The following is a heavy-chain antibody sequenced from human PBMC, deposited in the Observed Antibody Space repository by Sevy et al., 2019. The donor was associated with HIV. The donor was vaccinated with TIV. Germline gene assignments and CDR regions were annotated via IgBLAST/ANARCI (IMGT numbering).Heavy chain of an antibody. J-gene: IGHJ4*02. V-gene: IGHV3-33*01. CDR2: IWYDGSNK. CDR1: GFTFSSYG. CDR3: AREVLGVVVPAAIFDY. D-gene: IGHD2-2*01. Sequence: GGCLRLSCAASGFTFSSYGMHWVRQAPGKGLEWVAVIWYDGSNKYYADSVKGRFTISRDNSKNTLYLQMNSLRAEDTTVYYCAREVLGVVVPAAIFDYWGQGTLVTVSS.